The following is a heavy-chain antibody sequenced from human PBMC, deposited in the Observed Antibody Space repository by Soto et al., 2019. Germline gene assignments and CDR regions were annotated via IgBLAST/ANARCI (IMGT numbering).Heavy chain of an antibody. V-gene: IGHV3-30*18. D-gene: IGHD3-10*01. CDR2: ISYDGSNK. Sequence: PGGSLRLSCAASGFTFSSYGMHWVRQAPGKGLEWVAVISYDGSNKYYADSVKGRFTISRDNSKNTLYLQMNSLRAEDTAVYYCAKDHATMVRGVRYIDYWGQGTLVTVS. CDR1: GFTFSSYG. CDR3: AKDHATMVRGVRYIDY. J-gene: IGHJ4*02.